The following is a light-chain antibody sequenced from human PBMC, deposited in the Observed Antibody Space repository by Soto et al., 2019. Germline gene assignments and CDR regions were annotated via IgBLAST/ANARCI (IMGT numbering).Light chain of an antibody. V-gene: IGKV1-8*01. J-gene: IGKJ1*01. CDR2: AAS. CDR1: QGISSY. CDR3: QQYHSTRT. Sequence: AIRMTQSPSSLSASTGDRVTITCRASQGISSYLAWYQQKPGKAPKLLIYAASTLQSGVPSRFSGSGSGTDFTLTISCLQSEDFATYYCQQYHSTRTFGQGTKVDNK.